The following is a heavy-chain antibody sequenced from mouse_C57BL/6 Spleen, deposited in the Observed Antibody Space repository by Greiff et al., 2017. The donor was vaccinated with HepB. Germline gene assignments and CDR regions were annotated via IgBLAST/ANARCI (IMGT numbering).Heavy chain of an antibody. CDR2: INPNNGGT. V-gene: IGHV1-18*01. Sequence: EVQLQQSGPELVKPGASVKIPCKASGYTFTDYNMDWVKQSHGKSLEWIGDINPNNGGTIYNQKFKGKATLTVDKSSSTAYMELRSLTSEDTAVYDCARNWDVEYFDVWGTGTTVTVSS. CDR3: ARNWDVEYFDV. J-gene: IGHJ1*03. CDR1: GYTFTDYN. D-gene: IGHD4-1*01.